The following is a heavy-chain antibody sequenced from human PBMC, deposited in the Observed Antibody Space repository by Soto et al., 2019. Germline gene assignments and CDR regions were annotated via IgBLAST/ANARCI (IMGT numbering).Heavy chain of an antibody. V-gene: IGHV1-18*04. Sequence: QVQLVQSGAEVKKPGASVKVSCKASGYTFTSYGISWVRQAPGQGLEWMGWISAYNGTTNYAQKLQGRVTMTTVTSTSTAYMELRSLRSDDTAVYYCASDIPPGGSYYYYGMDVWGQGTTVTVSS. CDR3: ASDIPPGGSYYYYGMDV. J-gene: IGHJ6*02. CDR2: ISAYNGTT. CDR1: GYTFTSYG. D-gene: IGHD3-10*01.